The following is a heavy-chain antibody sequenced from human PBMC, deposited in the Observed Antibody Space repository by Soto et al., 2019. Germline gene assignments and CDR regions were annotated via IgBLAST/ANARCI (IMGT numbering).Heavy chain of an antibody. CDR1: GFTFSSYG. Sequence: GGSLRLSCAASGFTFSSYGMHWVRQAPGKGLEWVAVISYDGSNKYYADSVKGRFTISRDNSKNTLYLQMNSLRAEDTAVYYCAKVGVRGYSSSWYLVVWGQGTLVTVSS. CDR2: ISYDGSNK. J-gene: IGHJ4*02. D-gene: IGHD6-13*01. V-gene: IGHV3-30*18. CDR3: AKVGVRGYSSSWYLVV.